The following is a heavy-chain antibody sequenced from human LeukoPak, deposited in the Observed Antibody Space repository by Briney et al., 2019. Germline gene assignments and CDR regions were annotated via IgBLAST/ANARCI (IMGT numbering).Heavy chain of an antibody. Sequence: GGSLRLSCAASGFTFDDYAMHWVRQAPGKGLEWVSGISWNGGSIGYADSVKGRFTISRDNAKNSLYLQMNSLRAEDTALYYCAKGSDYYDSSGYYLSHFDYWGQGTLVTVSS. CDR1: GFTFDDYA. CDR2: ISWNGGSI. D-gene: IGHD3-22*01. V-gene: IGHV3-9*01. J-gene: IGHJ4*02. CDR3: AKGSDYYDSSGYYLSHFDY.